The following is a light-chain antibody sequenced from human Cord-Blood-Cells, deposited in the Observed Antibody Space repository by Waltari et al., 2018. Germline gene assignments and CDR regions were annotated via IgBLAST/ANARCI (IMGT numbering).Light chain of an antibody. CDR3: QQYGSSPWT. J-gene: IGKJ1*01. CDR1: QSVSSSY. V-gene: IGKV3-20*01. CDR2: GAS. Sequence: EIVLTQSPGTLSLSPAVRATRSCRASQSVSSSYLAWYQQKPGQAPRLLIYGASSRATGIPDRFSGSGSGTDFTLTISRLEPEDFAVYYCQQYGSSPWTFGQGTKVEIK.